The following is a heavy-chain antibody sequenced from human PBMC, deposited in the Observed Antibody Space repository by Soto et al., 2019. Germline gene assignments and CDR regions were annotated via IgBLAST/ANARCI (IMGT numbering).Heavy chain of an antibody. J-gene: IGHJ6*02. CDR3: ANTLSGDNNFWICYYLKHAPQLSLYCMDV. CDR2: ISGSGGST. CDR1: GFTFSSYA. Sequence: EVQLLESGGGLVQPGGSLRLSCAASGFTFSSYAMSWVRQAPGKGLEWVSAISGSGGSTYYADSVKGRFTISRDNSKNMLDRQMNGLRYEVVYLYYCANTLSGDNNFWICYYLKHAPQLSLYCMDVWGRGSTDTFCS. D-gene: IGHD3-3*01. V-gene: IGHV3-23*01.